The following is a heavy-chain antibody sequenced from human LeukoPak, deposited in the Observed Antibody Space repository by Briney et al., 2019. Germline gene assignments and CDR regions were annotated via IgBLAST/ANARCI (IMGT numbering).Heavy chain of an antibody. CDR2: IYYSGST. CDR1: GGSISSYY. Sequence: PSETLSLTCTVSGGSISSYYWSWIRQPPGKGLEWIGYIYYSGSTNYNPSLKSRVTISVDTSKNQFSLKLSSMTAADTAVYYCARGRSSGWVDYWGQGTLVTVSS. V-gene: IGHV4-59*01. D-gene: IGHD6-19*01. J-gene: IGHJ4*02. CDR3: ARGRSSGWVDY.